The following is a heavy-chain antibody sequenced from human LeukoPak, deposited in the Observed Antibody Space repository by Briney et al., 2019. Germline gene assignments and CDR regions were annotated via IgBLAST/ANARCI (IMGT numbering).Heavy chain of an antibody. V-gene: IGHV3-23*01. CDR3: AKSPLLRFLEWAYYYYMDV. CDR1: GFTFSSYA. CDR2: ISGSGGST. Sequence: GGSLRLSCAASGFTFSSYAMSWVRQAPGKGLEWVSAISGSGGSTYYADSVKGRFTISRDNSKNTLYLQMNSLRAEDTAVYYCAKSPLLRFLEWAYYYYMDVWGKGTTVTVSS. J-gene: IGHJ6*03. D-gene: IGHD3-3*01.